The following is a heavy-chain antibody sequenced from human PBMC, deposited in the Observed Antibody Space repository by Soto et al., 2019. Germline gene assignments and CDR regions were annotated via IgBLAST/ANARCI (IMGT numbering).Heavy chain of an antibody. J-gene: IGHJ3*02. V-gene: IGHV5-51*01. CDR1: GYSFTSYW. CDR3: ARTYCSSTSCYGDAFDI. Sequence: GESLKISCKGSGYSFTSYWIGWVRQMPGKGLEWMGIIYPGDSDTRYSPSFQGQVTISADKSISTAYLQWISLKASDTAMYYCARTYCSSTSCYGDAFDIWGQGTMVTVSS. CDR2: IYPGDSDT. D-gene: IGHD2-2*01.